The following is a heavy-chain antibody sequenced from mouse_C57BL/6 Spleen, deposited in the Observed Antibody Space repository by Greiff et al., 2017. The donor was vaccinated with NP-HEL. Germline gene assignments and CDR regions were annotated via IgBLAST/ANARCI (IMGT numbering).Heavy chain of an antibody. Sequence: VQLQQSGPELVKPGASVKISCKASGYAFSSSWMNWVKQRPGKGLERIGRIYPGDGDTNYNGKFKGKATLTADKSASTAYLQLSSLTSEDSAVYFCARDCDYGSPYYLDYWGQGTTLTVSS. J-gene: IGHJ2*01. CDR2: IYPGDGDT. CDR3: ARDCDYGSPYYLDY. CDR1: GYAFSSSW. D-gene: IGHD1-1*01. V-gene: IGHV1-82*01.